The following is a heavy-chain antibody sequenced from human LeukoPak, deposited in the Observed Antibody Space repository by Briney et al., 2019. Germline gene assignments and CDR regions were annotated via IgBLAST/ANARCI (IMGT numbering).Heavy chain of an antibody. Sequence: GGSLRLSCAASGFTFSSYWMHWVRQAPGKGLVWVSRINSDGSSTSYADSVKGRFTFSRDNAKNTLYLQMNSLRAEDTAVYYCARETVAGPHFDYWGQGTLVTVSS. V-gene: IGHV3-74*01. CDR2: INSDGSST. J-gene: IGHJ4*02. CDR1: GFTFSSYW. CDR3: ARETVAGPHFDY. D-gene: IGHD6-19*01.